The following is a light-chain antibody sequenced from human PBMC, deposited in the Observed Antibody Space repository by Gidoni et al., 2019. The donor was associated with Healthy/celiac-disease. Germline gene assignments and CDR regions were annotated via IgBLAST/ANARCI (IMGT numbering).Light chain of an antibody. CDR2: DVS. CDR3: SSYTSSSPWV. Sequence: QSALTQPASVSGSPGQSITISCPGTSSDVGGYNYVSGYQQHPGKAPKLMIYDVSNRPSGVSNLFSGSKSGNTASLTISGLQAEDEADYYCSSYTSSSPWVFGGGTKLTVL. CDR1: SSDVGGYNY. V-gene: IGLV2-14*01. J-gene: IGLJ3*02.